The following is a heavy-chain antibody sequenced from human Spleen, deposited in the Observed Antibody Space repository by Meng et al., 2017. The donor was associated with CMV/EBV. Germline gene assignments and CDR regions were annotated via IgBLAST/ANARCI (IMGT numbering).Heavy chain of an antibody. Sequence: ASVKVSCKASGYTFTSYGISWVRQAPGQGLEWMGWISAYNGNTNYAQKLQGRVTMTTDTSTSTAYMELRSLRSDDTAVYYCARVITIFGVVSILPNWYFDLWGRGTLVTVSS. CDR1: GYTFTSYG. V-gene: IGHV1-18*01. CDR2: ISAYNGNT. J-gene: IGHJ2*01. D-gene: IGHD3-3*01. CDR3: ARVITIFGVVSILPNWYFDL.